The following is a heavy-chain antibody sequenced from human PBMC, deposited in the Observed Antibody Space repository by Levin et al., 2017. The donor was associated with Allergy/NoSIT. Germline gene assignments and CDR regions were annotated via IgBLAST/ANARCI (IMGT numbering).Heavy chain of an antibody. J-gene: IGHJ4*02. CDR1: EFSFTDDW. CDR3: TSDPRIGGYYHRSGRLYY. V-gene: IGHV3-15*01. Sequence: KTGGSLRLSCTGSEFSFTDDWMSWVRQAPGKGLEWVGRIKSTADHGTTNYAASVKGRFTISRDDSKNTLYLEMNSLSTEDTATYYCTSDPRIGGYYHRSGRLYYWGQGTLVTVSS. D-gene: IGHD3-10*01. CDR2: IKSTADHGTT.